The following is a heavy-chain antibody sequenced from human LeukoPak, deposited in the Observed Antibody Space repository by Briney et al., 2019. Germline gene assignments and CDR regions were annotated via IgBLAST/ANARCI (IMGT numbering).Heavy chain of an antibody. Sequence: GVSLRLSCVASGFTFSRYWMTWVRQAPGKGLEWVANIKQDGGEKTYVDSVRGRFTISRDNAKNALFLQMNSLRAADTAVYYCARGTAMEMYFHGMDVWGQGTTVTVSS. D-gene: IGHD2-21*02. V-gene: IGHV3-7*03. CDR1: GFTFSRYW. J-gene: IGHJ6*02. CDR2: IKQDGGEK. CDR3: ARGTAMEMYFHGMDV.